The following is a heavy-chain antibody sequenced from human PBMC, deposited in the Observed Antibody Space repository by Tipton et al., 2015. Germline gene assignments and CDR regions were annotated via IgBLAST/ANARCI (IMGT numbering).Heavy chain of an antibody. CDR2: IYPGDSET. CDR1: GYIFTSFW. D-gene: IGHD1-26*01. V-gene: IGHV5-51*01. Sequence: QLVQSGAEVKKPGESLKISCKGSGYIFTSFWIGWVRQMPGKGLEWMGTIYPGDSETRYNPSSQGQVTVSADKSITTAYLQWRSLKASDTAMYYCVRRARRVGSHSYPYYFDYWGQGTLVPVSS. CDR3: VRRARRVGSHSYPYYFDY. J-gene: IGHJ4*02.